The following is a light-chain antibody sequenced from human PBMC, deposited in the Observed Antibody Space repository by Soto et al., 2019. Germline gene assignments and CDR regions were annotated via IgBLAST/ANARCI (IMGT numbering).Light chain of an antibody. CDR2: GAS. V-gene: IGKV3-20*01. CDR3: QQYGSSPLR. Sequence: TPSVSPGERAPPSCRASQSVSNNYLAWYQQKPGQAPRLLIYGASSRATGIPDRFSGSGSGTDFTLTISRLEPEDFAVYYCQQYGSSPLRFGQGTKVDI. J-gene: IGKJ1*01. CDR1: QSVSNNY.